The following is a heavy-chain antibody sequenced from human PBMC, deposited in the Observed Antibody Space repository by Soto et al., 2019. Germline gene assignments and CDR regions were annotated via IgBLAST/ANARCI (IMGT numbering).Heavy chain of an antibody. CDR2: IIPIFGTP. CDR1: GGTFRSFA. J-gene: IGHJ4*02. V-gene: IGHV1-69*01. CDR3: AQRGGGKGTTFDY. D-gene: IGHD1-7*01. Sequence: QVQLLQSGAEVKKPGSSVKVSCKVSGGTFRSFALNWVRQAPGQGLEWMGGIIPIFGTPNYAQKFQGRVTITADESTSTAYMELSSLRSEDPALYYCAQRGGGKGTTFDYWGQGNLVTVSS.